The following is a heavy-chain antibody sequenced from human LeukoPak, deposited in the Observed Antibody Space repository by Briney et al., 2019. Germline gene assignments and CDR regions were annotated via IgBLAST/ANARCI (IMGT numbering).Heavy chain of an antibody. Sequence: PGGSLRLSCAASGFIFNSYAMSWVRQAPGKGLEWVSAISGSDGGTNYADSVKGRFTISRDNSKNTPYLQMNSLRAEDTAVYYCAKGSRGYFDWLLYFDYWGQGTLVTVSS. CDR2: ISGSDGGT. CDR3: AKGSRGYFDWLLYFDY. V-gene: IGHV3-23*01. CDR1: GFIFNSYA. J-gene: IGHJ4*02. D-gene: IGHD3-9*01.